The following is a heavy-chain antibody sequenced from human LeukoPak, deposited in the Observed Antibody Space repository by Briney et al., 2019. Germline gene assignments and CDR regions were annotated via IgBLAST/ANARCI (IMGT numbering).Heavy chain of an antibody. Sequence: PGRSLTLSCAASGFTFSSFGMHWVRQAPGKGLEWVSGISGSGGSTYYADSVKGRFTISRDNSKNTLYLQMNSLRAEDTAVYYCAKRVVYYFDYWGQGTLVTVSS. CDR3: AKRVVYYFDY. V-gene: IGHV3-23*01. CDR2: ISGSGGST. CDR1: GFTFSSFG. J-gene: IGHJ4*02. D-gene: IGHD2-8*02.